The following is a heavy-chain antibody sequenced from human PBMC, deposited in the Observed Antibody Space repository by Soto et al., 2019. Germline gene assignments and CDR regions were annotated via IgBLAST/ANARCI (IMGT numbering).Heavy chain of an antibody. CDR1: GFTFSSYS. J-gene: IGHJ4*02. V-gene: IGHV3-48*01. CDR2: ISSSSSTI. CDR3: ARDRATLRNRGLTLNKSGLIDY. Sequence: GGSLRLSCAASGFTFSSYSMNWVRQAPGKGLEWVSYISSSSSTIYYADSVKGRFTISRDNAKNSLYLQMKSLRAEDTAVYYCARDRATLRNRGLTLNKSGLIDYWGQGTLVTVSS. D-gene: IGHD4-17*01.